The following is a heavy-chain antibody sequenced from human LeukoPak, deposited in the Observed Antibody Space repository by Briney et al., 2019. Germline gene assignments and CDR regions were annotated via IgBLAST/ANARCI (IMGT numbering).Heavy chain of an antibody. CDR3: AKDANTYKNYYYGLDV. J-gene: IGHJ6*02. V-gene: IGHV3-23*01. Sequence: PGGSLRLSCAASGFTFSSYAMSWVRQAPGKGLEWVSAISGSGGSTYYADSVKGRFTISRDNSKNTLYLQMNSLRADDTAVYYCAKDANTYKNYYYGLDVWGQGTTVTVSS. CDR2: ISGSGGST. CDR1: GFTFSSYA. D-gene: IGHD1-1*01.